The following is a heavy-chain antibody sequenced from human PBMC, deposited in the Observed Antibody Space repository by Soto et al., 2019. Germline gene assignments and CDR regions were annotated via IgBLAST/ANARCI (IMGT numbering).Heavy chain of an antibody. CDR3: SKDAKILDWLPTSYYFDF. D-gene: IGHD3-9*01. CDR2: ISRSGNST. Sequence: PGGSLRLSCAVSGLSFSSYAMTWVRQSPGKGLEWVSSISRSGNSTYSADSVRGRFTISRDNSKNTLYLQMNSLRAEDTAVYYCSKDAKILDWLPTSYYFDFWGQGTLVTVSS. V-gene: IGHV3-23*01. J-gene: IGHJ4*02. CDR1: GLSFSSYA.